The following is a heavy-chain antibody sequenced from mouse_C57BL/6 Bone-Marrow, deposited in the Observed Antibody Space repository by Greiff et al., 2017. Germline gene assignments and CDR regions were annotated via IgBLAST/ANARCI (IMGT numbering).Heavy chain of an antibody. Sequence: QVQLKQPGAELVKPGASVKLSCKASGYTFTSYWMHWVKQRPGQGLEWIGMIHPNSGSTNYNEKFKSKATLTVDKSSITAYMQLRSLTSEDSAVYYCGTDYGSSYNYWGQGTTLTVSS. V-gene: IGHV1-64*01. D-gene: IGHD1-1*01. CDR3: GTDYGSSYNY. CDR1: GYTFTSYW. CDR2: IHPNSGST. J-gene: IGHJ2*01.